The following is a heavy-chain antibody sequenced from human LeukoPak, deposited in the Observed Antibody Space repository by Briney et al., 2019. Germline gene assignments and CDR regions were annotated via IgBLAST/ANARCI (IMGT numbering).Heavy chain of an antibody. CDR2: INHSGST. CDR1: GGSFSGYY. D-gene: IGHD3-10*01. CDR3: ARGGGLLLWSPPQNYVY. V-gene: IGHV4-34*01. J-gene: IGHJ4*02. Sequence: SETLSLTCAVYGGSFSGYYWSWLRQPPGKGLEWLGEINHSGSTNYNPSLKSRVTISVDTSKNQFSLKLSSVTAADTAVYYCARGGGLLLWSPPQNYVYWGQGTLVTVSS.